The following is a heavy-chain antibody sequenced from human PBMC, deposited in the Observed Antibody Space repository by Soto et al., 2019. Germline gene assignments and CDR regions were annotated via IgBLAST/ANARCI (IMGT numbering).Heavy chain of an antibody. CDR3: ARQYSSSWFQPPLDY. D-gene: IGHD6-13*01. CDR1: GYTFTSYA. Sequence: ASVKVSCKASGYTFTSYAMHWVRQAPGQGLEWMGWINPNSGGTNYAQKFQGWVTMTRDTSISTAYMELSRLRSDDTAVYYCARQYSSSWFQPPLDYWGQGTLVTVSS. CDR2: INPNSGGT. J-gene: IGHJ4*02. V-gene: IGHV1-2*04.